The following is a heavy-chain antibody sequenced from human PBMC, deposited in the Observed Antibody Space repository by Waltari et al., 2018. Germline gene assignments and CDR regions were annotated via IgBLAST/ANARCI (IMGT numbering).Heavy chain of an antibody. CDR2: IKQDGSEK. J-gene: IGHJ4*02. D-gene: IGHD6-13*01. CDR3: ARGGLIAAAGGDY. Sequence: EVQLVESGGGLVQPGGSLRISCAASGFTFSSYWMSWVRQAPGKGLEWVANIKQDGSEKYYVDSVKGRFTISRDNAKNSLYLQMNSLRAEDTAVYYCARGGLIAAAGGDYWGQGTLVTVSS. V-gene: IGHV3-7*01. CDR1: GFTFSSYW.